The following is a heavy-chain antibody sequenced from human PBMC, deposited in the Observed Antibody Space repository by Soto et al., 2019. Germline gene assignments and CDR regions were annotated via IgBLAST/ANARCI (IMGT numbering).Heavy chain of an antibody. Sequence: GGSLRLSCAASGFSFSSYAMSWVRQAPGKGLEWVSPISDSGGSTYDADSVKGRFTISRDNSKNTLYLQMNSLRPEDTAVYYCARRWYEGPQGWFDPWGQGTLVTVSS. CDR2: ISDSGGST. CDR1: GFSFSSYA. D-gene: IGHD6-13*01. V-gene: IGHV3-23*01. CDR3: ARRWYEGPQGWFDP. J-gene: IGHJ5*02.